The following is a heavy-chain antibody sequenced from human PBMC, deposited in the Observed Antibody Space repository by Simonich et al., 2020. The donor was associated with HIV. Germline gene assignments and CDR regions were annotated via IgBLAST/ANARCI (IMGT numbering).Heavy chain of an antibody. Sequence: QVQLQESGPGLVKPSATLSLTCAVSGYSISSGYYWGGIRQPPGKGLEGIGRIDHSGITYYSPSLKSRVTISVDTSKNHFSLKLTSVTAADTAVYYCARVGRGAEFDYWGQGTLVTVSS. D-gene: IGHD1-26*01. CDR1: GYSISSGYY. CDR3: ARVGRGAEFDY. J-gene: IGHJ4*02. V-gene: IGHV4-38-2*01. CDR2: IDHSGIT.